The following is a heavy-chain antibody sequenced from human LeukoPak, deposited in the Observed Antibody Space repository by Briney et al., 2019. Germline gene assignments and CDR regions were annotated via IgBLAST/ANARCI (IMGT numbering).Heavy chain of an antibody. D-gene: IGHD3-22*01. CDR3: ATERAYYDSSGYYSYFDY. CDR2: FDPEDGET. J-gene: IGHJ4*02. CDR1: GYTLTELS. V-gene: IGHV1-24*01. Sequence: ASVEVSCKVSGYTLTELSMHWVRQAPGKGLEWMGGFDPEDGETICAQKFQGRVTMTEDTSTDTAYMEPSSLRSEDTAVYYCATERAYYDSSGYYSYFDYWGQGTLVTVSS.